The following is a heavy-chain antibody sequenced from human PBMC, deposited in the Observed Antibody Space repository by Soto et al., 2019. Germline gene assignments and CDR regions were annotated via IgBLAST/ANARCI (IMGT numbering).Heavy chain of an antibody. CDR1: GGSRTGGPSS. CDR2: FQHTENH. J-gene: IGHJ6*02. V-gene: IGHV4-39*01. Sequence: SLTGSLTSTVGGGSRTGGPSSWGWIRQPPGEGLDCIETFQHTENHRYSPSRESLVTLSVDTSKNQSSQKLTSVTAADTALYYCARQGGYCSSKNCYGYYAMDVWGQGTTVTVSS. D-gene: IGHD2-2*01. CDR3: ARQGGYCSSKNCYGYYAMDV.